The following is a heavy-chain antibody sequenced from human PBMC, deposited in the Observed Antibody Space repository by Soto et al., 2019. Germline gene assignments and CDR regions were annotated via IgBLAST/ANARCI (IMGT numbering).Heavy chain of an antibody. Sequence: SETLSLTCAVYGGSFSGYYWSWIRQPPGKGLEWIGEINHSGSTNYNQSLKSRVTISVDTSKNQFSLKLSSVTAADTAVYYCARGRNHYGSGSYYFSRLGWFDPWGQGTLVTVSS. D-gene: IGHD3-10*01. CDR3: ARGRNHYGSGSYYFSRLGWFDP. CDR1: GGSFSGYY. CDR2: INHSGST. J-gene: IGHJ5*02. V-gene: IGHV4-34*01.